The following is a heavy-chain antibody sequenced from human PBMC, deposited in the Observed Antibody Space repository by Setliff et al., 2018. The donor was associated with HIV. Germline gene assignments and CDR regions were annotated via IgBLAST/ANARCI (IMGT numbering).Heavy chain of an antibody. CDR2: ITHSGST. J-gene: IGHJ5*02. CDR3: ARGPVVVIPAPRWRWFDP. D-gene: IGHD2-2*01. Sequence: SETLSLTCAVYGGSFINYYWSWIRQSPGKGLEWIGEITHSGSTNYNPSLKSRVTISVDTSKNQFSLKLTSVTAADTAVYYCARGPVVVIPAPRWRWFDPWGRGTLVTVPQ. CDR1: GGSFINYY. V-gene: IGHV4-34*01.